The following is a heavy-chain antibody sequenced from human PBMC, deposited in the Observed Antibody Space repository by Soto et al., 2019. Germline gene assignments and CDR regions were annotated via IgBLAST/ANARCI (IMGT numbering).Heavy chain of an antibody. J-gene: IGHJ6*03. CDR3: ARDCSSSRCYVYMXV. D-gene: IGHD2-2*01. CDR2: ISAYNGNT. CDR1: GYTFTSYG. V-gene: IGHV1-18*01. Sequence: GASVKVSCKASGYTFTSYGISWVRQAPGQGLEWMGWISAYNGNTNYAQKLQGRVTMTTDTSTSTAYMELRSLRSDDTAVYYCARDCSSSRCYVYMXVWGKGTTVTVSS.